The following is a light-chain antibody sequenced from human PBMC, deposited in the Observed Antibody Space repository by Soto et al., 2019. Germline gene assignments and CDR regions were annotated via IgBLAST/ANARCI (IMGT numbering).Light chain of an antibody. Sequence: DIVMTQSPLFLAVSPGEPASISCRSSQSLLQSNGYNYLDWYLQKPGQSPQLLIYLASSRASGVPDRFSGSGSGTDFTLKISRVEAEDVGVYYCMQALQTPWTFGQGTKLEIK. CDR3: MQALQTPWT. J-gene: IGKJ2*02. CDR1: QSLLQSNGYNY. V-gene: IGKV2-28*01. CDR2: LAS.